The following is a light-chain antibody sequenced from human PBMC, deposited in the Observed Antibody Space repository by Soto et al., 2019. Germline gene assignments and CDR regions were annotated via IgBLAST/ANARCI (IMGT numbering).Light chain of an antibody. Sequence: QSVLTQPHSASGTPGQRVTISCSGSSSNIGTSSVHWFQQLPGTAPKLLISTTNQRPSGVPERFSGSKSGTSASLAISGHQSEDEADYYCAAWDDSLKGHVFGTGTKLTVL. V-gene: IGLV1-44*01. CDR2: TTN. J-gene: IGLJ1*01. CDR3: AAWDDSLKGHV. CDR1: SSNIGTSS.